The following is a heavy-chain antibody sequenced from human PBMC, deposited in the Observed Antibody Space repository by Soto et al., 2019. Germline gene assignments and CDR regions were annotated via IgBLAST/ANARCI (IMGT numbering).Heavy chain of an antibody. CDR1: GYTFTSYD. D-gene: IGHD6-19*01. Sequence: ASVKVSCKASGYTFTSYDSNWVRQATGQGLEWMGWMNANNGNTKYAQKFQGRVTITRDTSVSTAYMELSSLRSEDTAVYYCARDYIAVAGTLGYYFDYWGQGTLVTVSS. J-gene: IGHJ4*02. CDR2: MNANNGNT. V-gene: IGHV1-8*01. CDR3: ARDYIAVAGTLGYYFDY.